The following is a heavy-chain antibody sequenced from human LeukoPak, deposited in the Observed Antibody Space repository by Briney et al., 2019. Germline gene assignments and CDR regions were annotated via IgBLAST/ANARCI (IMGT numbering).Heavy chain of an antibody. Sequence: GGSLRLSCATSGFTFSTFWMHWVRQAPGKGLVWVSRINHDGSSTNYADSVKGRFTISRDNSKNTLYLQMNSLRAEDTAVYYCAKDMGNGAYYYYFDYWGQGTLVTVSS. V-gene: IGHV3-74*01. J-gene: IGHJ4*02. CDR3: AKDMGNGAYYYYFDY. CDR1: GFTFSTFW. CDR2: INHDGSST. D-gene: IGHD3-22*01.